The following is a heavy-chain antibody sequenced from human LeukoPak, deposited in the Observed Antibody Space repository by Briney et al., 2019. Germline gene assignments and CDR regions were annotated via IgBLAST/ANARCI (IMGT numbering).Heavy chain of an antibody. CDR2: IYYSGST. Sequence: PSETLSLTCTVSGGSINSYYWSWIRQPPGQGLEWIGQIYYSGSTNYNPSLNSRVTISVDTSKNQFSLILSSVTAADTAVYYCARRQYYDSSGYWYYFDYWGQGTLVTVSS. V-gene: IGHV4-59*08. D-gene: IGHD3-22*01. CDR1: GGSINSYY. CDR3: ARRQYYDSSGYWYYFDY. J-gene: IGHJ4*02.